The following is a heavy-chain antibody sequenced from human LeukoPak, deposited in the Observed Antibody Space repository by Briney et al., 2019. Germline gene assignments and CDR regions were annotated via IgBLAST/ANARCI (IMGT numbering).Heavy chain of an antibody. CDR3: ASTPLYDILTGALDY. V-gene: IGHV1-2*06. J-gene: IGHJ4*02. D-gene: IGHD3-9*01. CDR1: GYTFTGYY. Sequence: GASVKVSCKASGYTFTGYYMHWVRQAPGQGLEWMGRINPNSGGTNYAQKLQGRVTMTTDTSTSTAYMELRSLRSDDTAVYYCASTPLYDILTGALDYWGQGTLVTVSS. CDR2: INPNSGGT.